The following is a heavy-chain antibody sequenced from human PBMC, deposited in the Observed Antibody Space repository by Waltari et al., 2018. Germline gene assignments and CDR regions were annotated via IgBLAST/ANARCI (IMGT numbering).Heavy chain of an antibody. J-gene: IGHJ5*02. CDR2: INHSGST. V-gene: IGHV4-34*01. CDR3: ATLGRISMAWGWFDP. CDR1: GGSFSGYY. D-gene: IGHD3-10*01. Sequence: QVQLQQWGAGLLKPSETLSLTCAVYGGSFSGYYWSWIRQPPGKGLEWIGEINHSGSTNYNPALKSRVTRSVDTSKNQFSLKLSSVTAADTAVYYCATLGRISMAWGWFDPWGQGTLVTVSS.